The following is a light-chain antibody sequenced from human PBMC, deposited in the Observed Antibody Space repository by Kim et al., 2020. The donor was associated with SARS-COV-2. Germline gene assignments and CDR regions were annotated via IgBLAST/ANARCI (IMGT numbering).Light chain of an antibody. Sequence: QSVLTQPPSVSAAPGQKVTISCSGSRSNIGNNPVSWYQQFPGIAPKLITYDNDKRPSGIPDRFSSSKSGTSATLGITGLRTGDEADYYCATWDSSLSVGVFGGGTQLTVL. CDR1: RSNIGNNP. CDR3: ATWDSSLSVGV. J-gene: IGLJ3*02. V-gene: IGLV1-51*01. CDR2: DND.